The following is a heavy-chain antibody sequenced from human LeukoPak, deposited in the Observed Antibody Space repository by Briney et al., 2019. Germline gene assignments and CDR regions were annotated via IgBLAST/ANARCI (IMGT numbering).Heavy chain of an antibody. CDR1: GFTFSSYS. Sequence: GGSLRLSCAASGFTFSSYSMNWVRQAPGKGLEWVSSISSSSSYIYYADSVKGRFTISRDNAKNSLYLQMNSLRAEDTAVYYCARDLSRFGYCSGGSCHYFDYWGQGTLVTVSS. D-gene: IGHD2-15*01. CDR2: ISSSSSYI. CDR3: ARDLSRFGYCSGGSCHYFDY. V-gene: IGHV3-21*01. J-gene: IGHJ4*02.